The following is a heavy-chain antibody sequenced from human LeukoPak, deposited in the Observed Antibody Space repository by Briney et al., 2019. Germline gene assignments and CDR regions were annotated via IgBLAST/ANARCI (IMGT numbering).Heavy chain of an antibody. CDR3: AGGGSYSSSSLRQMGYYYYGMDV. J-gene: IGHJ6*02. CDR2: INPSGGST. Sequence: ASVKVSCKASGYTFTSYYMHWVRQAPGQGLEWMGIINPSGGSTSYAQKFQGRVTVTRDTSTSTVYMELSSLRSEDTAVYYCAGGGSYSSSSLRQMGYYYYGMDVWGQGTTVTVSS. V-gene: IGHV1-46*01. CDR1: GYTFTSYY. D-gene: IGHD6-6*01.